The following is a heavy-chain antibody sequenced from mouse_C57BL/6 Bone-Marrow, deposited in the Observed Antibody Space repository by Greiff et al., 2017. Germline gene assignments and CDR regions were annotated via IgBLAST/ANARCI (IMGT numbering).Heavy chain of an antibody. J-gene: IGHJ4*01. D-gene: IGHD1-1*01. V-gene: IGHV1-50*01. CDR2: IDPSDSYT. Sequence: QVQLQQPGAELVKPGASVKLSCKASGYTFTSYWMQWVKQRPGQGLEWIGEIDPSDSYTNYNQKFKGKATLTVDPSSSTAYMQLSSLTSEDSAVYYCAREGSSPLYYAMDYWGQGTSVTVSS. CDR1: GYTFTSYW. CDR3: AREGSSPLYYAMDY.